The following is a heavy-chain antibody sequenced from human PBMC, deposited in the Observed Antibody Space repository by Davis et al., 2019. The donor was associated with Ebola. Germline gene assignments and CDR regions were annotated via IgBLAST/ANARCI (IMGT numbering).Heavy chain of an antibody. Sequence: PGGSLRLSCAASGFALSNAWMTWVRQAPGKGLEWLGRIKSKNDGGTTNYAAPVKGRFTISRDDSKNTLYLQMNSLKTEDTAVYYCTTPDGGLKMAPISSHSWGQGTLVTVSS. D-gene: IGHD5-24*01. CDR2: IKSKNDGGTT. CDR3: TTPDGGLKMAPISSHS. CDR1: GFALSNAW. V-gene: IGHV3-15*01. J-gene: IGHJ4*02.